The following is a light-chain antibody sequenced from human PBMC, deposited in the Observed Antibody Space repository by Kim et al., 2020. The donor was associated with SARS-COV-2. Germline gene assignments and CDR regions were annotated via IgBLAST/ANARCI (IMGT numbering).Light chain of an antibody. Sequence: EIVLTQSPATLALSPGERATLSCRASQSVDNYLAWYQQKPGQAPRLLIYDASNRDSGIPARFSGSGSGTSFTLTISSLGPGDFAVYYCQQRREWRPTFGQGTRREI. CDR3: QQRREWRPT. J-gene: IGKJ2*01. V-gene: IGKV3-11*01. CDR1: QSVDNY. CDR2: DAS.